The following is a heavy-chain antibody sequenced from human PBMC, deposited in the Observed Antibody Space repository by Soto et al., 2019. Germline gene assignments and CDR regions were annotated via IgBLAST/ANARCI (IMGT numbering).Heavy chain of an antibody. J-gene: IGHJ4*02. CDR2: IKRKSDGGTT. V-gene: IGHV3-15*01. CDR3: AVNDYLDY. CDR1: GFTFSNAW. Sequence: GGSLRLSCAASGFTFSNAWVIWVRQAPGKGLEWVGRIKRKSDGGTTDYAAPVKGRFTISRDDSANTLYLQMNSLKTEDTAVYFCAVNDYLDYWGQGALVTVSS.